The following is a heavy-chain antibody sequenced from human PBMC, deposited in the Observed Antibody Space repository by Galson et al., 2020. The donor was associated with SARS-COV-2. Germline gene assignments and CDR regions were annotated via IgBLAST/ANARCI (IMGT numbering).Heavy chain of an antibody. CDR3: TTDFPRLDSSGWGSFYYYYYYMDV. CDR1: GFTFSNAW. V-gene: IGHV3-15*01. D-gene: IGHD6-19*01. CDR2: IKSKTDGGTT. J-gene: IGHJ6*03. Sequence: GGSLRLSCAASGFTFSNAWMSWVRQAPGKGLEWVGRIKSKTDGGTTDYAAPVKGRFTISRDDSKNTLYLQMNSLKTEDTAVYYCTTDFPRLDSSGWGSFYYYYYYMDVWGKGTTVTVSS.